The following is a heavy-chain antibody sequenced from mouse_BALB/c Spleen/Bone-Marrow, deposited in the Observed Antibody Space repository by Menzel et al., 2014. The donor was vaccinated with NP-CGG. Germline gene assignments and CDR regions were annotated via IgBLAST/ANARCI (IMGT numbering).Heavy chain of an antibody. D-gene: IGHD2-4*01. J-gene: IGHJ1*01. V-gene: IGHV14-3*02. Sequence: VQLQQSGAELVKPGASVKLSCTASGFNIKDTYMHWVKQRPEQGLEWIGRIDPANGNTKYDPKFQGKATITADTSSNTAYLQLSSLTSEDTAVYYCASYDYGWYFDVWGAGTTVTVSS. CDR3: ASYDYGWYFDV. CDR2: IDPANGNT. CDR1: GFNIKDTY.